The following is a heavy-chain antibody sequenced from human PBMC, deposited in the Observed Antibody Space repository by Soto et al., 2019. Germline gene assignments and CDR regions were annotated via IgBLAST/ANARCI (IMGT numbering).Heavy chain of an antibody. CDR1: GDTFKNSV. Sequence: QVQLVQSGVEVKKPGSSVRVSCKASGDTFKNSVISWVRQAPGQGLEWMGGTIPLFGTTDYAQKFQGRLTITTDESTTTAYMEVSRLTSEDTAFYYWVAELDFGKLSVVWGQGTTVIVSS. J-gene: IGHJ6*02. D-gene: IGHD3-10*01. CDR2: TIPLFGTT. CDR3: VAELDFGKLSVV. V-gene: IGHV1-69*01.